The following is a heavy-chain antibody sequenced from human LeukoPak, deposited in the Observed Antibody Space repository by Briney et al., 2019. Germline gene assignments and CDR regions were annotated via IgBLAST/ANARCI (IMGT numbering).Heavy chain of an antibody. V-gene: IGHV1-69*01. CDR2: IITNFGST. CDR3: ARPRTYYDFWRGYPPFDY. CDR1: GGTFSSYA. Sequence: SVKVSCKASGGTFSSYAISWVRQAPGQGLEWMGGIITNFGSTNYAQEYQGRVTITADESTSTAYMELSSLRSEDTAVYYCARPRTYYDFWRGYPPFDYWGQGTLVTVSS. J-gene: IGHJ4*02. D-gene: IGHD3-3*01.